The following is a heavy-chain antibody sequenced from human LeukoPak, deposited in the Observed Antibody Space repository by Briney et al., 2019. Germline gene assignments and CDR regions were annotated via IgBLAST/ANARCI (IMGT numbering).Heavy chain of an antibody. CDR3: AKGLAAESYYFDY. Sequence: TGGSLRLSCAASGFAFDDYAMHWVRQAPGKGLEWVSGISWNSGSIGYADSVKGRFTISRDNAKNSLYLQMNSLRAEDMALYYCAKGLAAESYYFDYWGQGTLVTVSS. CDR1: GFAFDDYA. V-gene: IGHV3-9*03. D-gene: IGHD3-16*01. J-gene: IGHJ4*02. CDR2: ISWNSGSI.